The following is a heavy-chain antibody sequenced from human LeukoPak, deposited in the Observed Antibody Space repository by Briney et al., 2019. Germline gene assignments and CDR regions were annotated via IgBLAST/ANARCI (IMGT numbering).Heavy chain of an antibody. V-gene: IGHV3-30*02. CDR3: AKKGSGSYHFDY. J-gene: IGHJ4*02. CDR2: IRDDESNK. CDR1: GFIFSDYD. D-gene: IGHD1-26*01. Sequence: GGSLRLSCAASGFIFSDYDFHWVRQAPGKGLEWVAFIRDDESNKYYADSVKGRFTISRDNSKNTLYLQMNSLRAEDTAVYYCAKKGSGSYHFDYWGQGTLVTVSS.